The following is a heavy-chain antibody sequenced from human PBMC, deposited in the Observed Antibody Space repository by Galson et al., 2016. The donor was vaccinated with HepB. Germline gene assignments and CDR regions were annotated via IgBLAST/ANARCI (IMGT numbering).Heavy chain of an antibody. CDR3: LLQEHL. J-gene: IGHJ6*01. Sequence: SETLSLTCSVSGGSLTNYYWSWIRQPPGQGLEWIGYIHYSGSTYYKPSLESRVTMSVDRSKNQFSLMLSFHQGPIGLPPGALLQEHLWG. D-gene: IGHD1-26*01. CDR2: IHYSGST. CDR1: GGSLTNYY. V-gene: IGHV4-59*01.